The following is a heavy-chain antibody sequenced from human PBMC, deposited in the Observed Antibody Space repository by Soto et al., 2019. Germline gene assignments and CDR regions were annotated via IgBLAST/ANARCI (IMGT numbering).Heavy chain of an antibody. Sequence: QVQLVQSGAEVKKPGSSVKVSCKASGGTFSSYTISWVRQAPGRGLEWMGRIIPILGIANYAQRFQGRITITADKSTSTAYMELSSLRSDDTAVYYCARSIVGATQGDFDYWGQGTLVTVSS. CDR3: ARSIVGATQGDFDY. D-gene: IGHD1-26*01. V-gene: IGHV1-69*02. J-gene: IGHJ4*02. CDR2: IIPILGIA. CDR1: GGTFSSYT.